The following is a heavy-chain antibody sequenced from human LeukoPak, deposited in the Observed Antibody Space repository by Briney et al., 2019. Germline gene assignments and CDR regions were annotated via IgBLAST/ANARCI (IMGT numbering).Heavy chain of an antibody. Sequence: KPGASVKVSCKASGYTLTSYYLHWARQAPGQGLEWLGWINLNGGGTLSAQKFQGRVTMTRDASISTAYMELSGLRSDDTAVYYCASRCTNGVCYKAYYMDVWGKGTTVTVSS. CDR3: ASRCTNGVCYKAYYMDV. D-gene: IGHD2-8*01. V-gene: IGHV1-2*02. J-gene: IGHJ6*03. CDR2: INLNGGGT. CDR1: GYTLTSYY.